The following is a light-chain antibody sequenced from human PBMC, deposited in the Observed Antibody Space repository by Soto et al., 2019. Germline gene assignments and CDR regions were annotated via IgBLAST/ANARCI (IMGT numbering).Light chain of an antibody. CDR1: QSISSY. Sequence: EIGRAQCPSSLSPSVGAGPSINCTASQSISSYLNWYQQKPGKAPKLLIYAEYSLQSGVQSRFSGSGSGTDFTLTISRLQPEDFATYYCQHTSSPPLTCPGGTKVDI. CDR2: AEY. CDR3: QHTSSPPLT. V-gene: IGKV1-39*01. J-gene: IGKJ4*02.